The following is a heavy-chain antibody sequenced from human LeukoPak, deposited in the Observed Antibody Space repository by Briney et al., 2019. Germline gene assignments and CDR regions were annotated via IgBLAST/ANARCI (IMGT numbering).Heavy chain of an antibody. J-gene: IGHJ4*02. D-gene: IGHD2-8*02. CDR3: AGDYRQNGGTGTFDY. V-gene: IGHV1-69*13. CDR1: GGTFSSYA. Sequence: SVRVSCKASGGTFSSYAISWVRQAPGQGLEWMGGIIPIFGTANYAQKFQGRVTITADESTSTAYMELSSLRSEDTAVYYCAGDYRQNGGTGTFDYWGQGTLVTVSS. CDR2: IIPIFGTA.